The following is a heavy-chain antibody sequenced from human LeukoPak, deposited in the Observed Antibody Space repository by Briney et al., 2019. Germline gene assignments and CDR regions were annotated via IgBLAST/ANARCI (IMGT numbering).Heavy chain of an antibody. J-gene: IGHJ4*02. CDR2: INHSGST. Sequence: SSETLSLTCAVYGGSFSGYYWSWIRQPPGKGLEWIGEINHSGSTNYNPSLKSRVTISVDTSKNQFSLKLSSVTAADTAVYYCARYGGSKYYFDYWGQGTLVTVSS. CDR3: ARYGGSKYYFDY. V-gene: IGHV4-34*01. CDR1: GGSFSGYY. D-gene: IGHD4-23*01.